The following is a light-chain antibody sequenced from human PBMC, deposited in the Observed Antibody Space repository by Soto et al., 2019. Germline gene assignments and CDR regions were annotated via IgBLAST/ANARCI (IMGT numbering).Light chain of an antibody. CDR2: GTS. Sequence: EIVMTQSPSTLSVSPGERATLSCSASQSLSSSNLAWYQQKPGQAPRLLIYGTSSRATGIPDRFSGSGSGTDFTLTISRLEPEDFAIYYCQPYNNWPLTFGGGTKVDIK. CDR1: QSLSSSN. CDR3: QPYNNWPLT. V-gene: IGKV3D-15*01. J-gene: IGKJ4*01.